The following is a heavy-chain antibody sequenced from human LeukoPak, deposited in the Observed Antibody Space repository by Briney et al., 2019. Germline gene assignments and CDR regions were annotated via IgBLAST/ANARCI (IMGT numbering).Heavy chain of an antibody. CDR1: GYSISSGYY. D-gene: IGHD1-26*01. CDR3: ARSSGSYHADY. J-gene: IGHJ4*02. V-gene: IGHV4-38-2*02. Sequence: SETLSLTCTVSGYSISSGYYWGWIRQPPGKGLEWVGSIYHSGSTYYNPSLKSRVTISVDTSKNQFSLKLSPVTAADTAVYYCARSSGSYHADYWGQGTLVTVSS. CDR2: IYHSGST.